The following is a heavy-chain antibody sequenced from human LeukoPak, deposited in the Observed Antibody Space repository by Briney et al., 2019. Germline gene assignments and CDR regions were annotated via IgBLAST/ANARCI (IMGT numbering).Heavy chain of an antibody. Sequence: PVKVSCKASLGTLRSYAISWGGQAPGQRVEWMGRIIPILGIANYAQKFQGRVTITADKSTSTACMELSSLRSEDTAVYYCARVYCSGGSCYSDYWGQGTLVTVSS. J-gene: IGHJ4*02. CDR1: LGTLRSYA. CDR3: ARVYCSGGSCYSDY. V-gene: IGHV1-69*04. CDR2: IIPILGIA. D-gene: IGHD2-15*01.